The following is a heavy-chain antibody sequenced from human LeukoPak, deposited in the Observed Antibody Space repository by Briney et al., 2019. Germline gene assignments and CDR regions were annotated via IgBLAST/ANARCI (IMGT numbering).Heavy chain of an antibody. CDR1: GYSFTSYW. CDR3: ARHMGISGSYLGGLDY. J-gene: IGHJ4*02. D-gene: IGHD1-26*01. CDR2: IYPGDSDT. Sequence: GESLKISCKGSGYSFTSYWIGWVRQMPGKGLEWMGIIYPGDSDTRYSPSFQGQVTISADKSISTAYLQWSSLKASDTAMYYCARHMGISGSYLGGLDYWGQGTLVTVSS. V-gene: IGHV5-51*01.